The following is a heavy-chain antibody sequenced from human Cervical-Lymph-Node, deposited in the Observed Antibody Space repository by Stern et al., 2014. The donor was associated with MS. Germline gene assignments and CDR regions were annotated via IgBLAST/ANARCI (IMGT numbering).Heavy chain of an antibody. Sequence: QVQLVQSGAEVKKPGASVKVSCKASGYSFTSYALHWVRQAPGQRFEWMGWINAGNGDTQYSQNFQGSVTITSDTSANTAYMELTSLKSVDTAVYYCARLHYDSSGSGGDWGQGTLVTVSS. CDR2: INAGNGDT. V-gene: IGHV1-3*01. CDR1: GYSFTSYA. CDR3: ARLHYDSSGSGGD. D-gene: IGHD3-22*01. J-gene: IGHJ4*02.